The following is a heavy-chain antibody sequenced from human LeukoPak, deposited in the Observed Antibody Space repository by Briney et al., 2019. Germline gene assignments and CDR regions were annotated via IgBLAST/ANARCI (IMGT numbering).Heavy chain of an antibody. CDR1: GGSISSDSFY. D-gene: IGHD2-8*01. CDR3: ARRTKNYFDY. Sequence: KPSETLSLTCSVPGGSISSDSFYWACIRLPPGKSLERIVSMYYSGSTYYNPSLKSRVTISVDTSKHQFSLKLSSVTAADTAVYYCARRTKNYFDYWGQGTLVTVSS. J-gene: IGHJ4*02. V-gene: IGHV4-39*01. CDR2: MYYSGST.